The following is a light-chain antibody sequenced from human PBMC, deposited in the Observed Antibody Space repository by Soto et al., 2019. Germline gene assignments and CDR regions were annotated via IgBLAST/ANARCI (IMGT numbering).Light chain of an antibody. CDR1: QTISSW. V-gene: IGKV1-5*03. CDR3: QPYNNYPRT. CDR2: KAY. Sequence: DIQMTQSPSTLSGSVGDRVTITCRASQTISSWLAWYQQKPGKAPKLLIYKAYTLKSGVTSRFSGSGSGTEFTLAISSLQPDDFATYYCQPYNNYPRTVGPGTQVEIK. J-gene: IGKJ1*01.